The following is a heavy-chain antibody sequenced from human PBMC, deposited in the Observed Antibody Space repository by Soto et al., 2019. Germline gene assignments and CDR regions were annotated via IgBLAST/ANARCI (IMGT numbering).Heavy chain of an antibody. CDR1: GFTVSSNY. CDR2: IWSDGNNR. Sequence: PGGSLILSCAASGFTVSSNYMHWVRQAPGKGLEWVAVIWSDGNNRYYADSVKGRFTISRDNSKNTVYLQMNSLRTEDTAVYYCARPLWRDDYNWGYFDLWGRGTLVTVSS. V-gene: IGHV3-33*08. D-gene: IGHD4-4*01. J-gene: IGHJ2*01. CDR3: ARPLWRDDYNWGYFDL.